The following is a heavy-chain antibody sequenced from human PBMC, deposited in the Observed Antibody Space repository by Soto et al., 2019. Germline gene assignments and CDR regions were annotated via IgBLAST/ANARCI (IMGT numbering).Heavy chain of an antibody. V-gene: IGHV3-48*02. CDR3: ARGELDRSLDY. CDR2: ISSRSTTI. CDR1: GITFSSYS. J-gene: IGHJ4*02. D-gene: IGHD1-1*01. Sequence: EGQLVESGGGWVQPGGSLRLSCAASGITFSSYSMNWVRQAPGKGLEWVSYISSRSTTIYYADSVKGRFTISRDNGKHSLYLQRSRLRDEYTAVYYCARGELDRSLDYWGQGTLVTVSS.